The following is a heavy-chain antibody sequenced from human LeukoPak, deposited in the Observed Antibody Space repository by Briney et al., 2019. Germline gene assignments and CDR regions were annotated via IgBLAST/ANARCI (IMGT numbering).Heavy chain of an antibody. CDR3: ARGLRFGMYYYMDV. Sequence: ASVKVSCKASGYTFTSYDINWVRQATGQGLEWMGWMNPNSGNTGYAQKFQGRVTMTRNTSISTAYMELSSLRPEDTAVYYCARGLRFGMYYYMDVWGKGTTVTVSS. J-gene: IGHJ6*03. V-gene: IGHV1-8*01. D-gene: IGHD3-10*01. CDR2: MNPNSGNT. CDR1: GYTFTSYD.